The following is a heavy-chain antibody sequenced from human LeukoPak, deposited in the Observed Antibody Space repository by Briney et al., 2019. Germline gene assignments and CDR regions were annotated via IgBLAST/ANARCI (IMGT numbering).Heavy chain of an antibody. CDR2: ISHDTRNI. D-gene: IGHD1-26*01. Sequence: GGSLRLSCTPSGIYFDNYGMHWARQAPGKGLEWVAAISHDTRNIYYADVVKGRFTISRDNSKNTLTLQMNSLRPEDTAVYYCAKDWQWERLTGAFNVWGQGTMVTVS. V-gene: IGHV3-30*18. J-gene: IGHJ3*01. CDR1: GIYFDNYG. CDR3: AKDWQWERLTGAFNV.